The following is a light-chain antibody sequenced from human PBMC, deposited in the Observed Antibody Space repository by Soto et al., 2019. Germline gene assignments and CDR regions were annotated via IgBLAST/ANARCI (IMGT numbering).Light chain of an antibody. CDR3: QQRSNWLT. CDR2: DAS. CDR1: QSVSSY. Sequence: EIVLTQSPATLSLSPGERATLSCRASQSVSSYLAWYQQKPGQAPRLLIYDASNRATGIPARFSGSGSETDFTLTISGLEPEDFAVYYCQQRSNWLTFGGGTKVEIK. V-gene: IGKV3-11*01. J-gene: IGKJ4*01.